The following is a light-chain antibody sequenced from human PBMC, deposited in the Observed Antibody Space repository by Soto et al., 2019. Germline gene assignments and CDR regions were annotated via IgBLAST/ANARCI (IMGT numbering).Light chain of an antibody. Sequence: SYELTQSPSVSVAPGQTASITGGGNNIGSKNVHWLQQRPGQAPVLVVFDDDDRPSGIPDRFSGANSGNTATLTIGRVEDGDEADYYCQVWDSDVLHHVFGTGTKLTVL. CDR1: NIGSKN. CDR2: DDD. J-gene: IGLJ1*01. V-gene: IGLV3-21*02. CDR3: QVWDSDVLHHV.